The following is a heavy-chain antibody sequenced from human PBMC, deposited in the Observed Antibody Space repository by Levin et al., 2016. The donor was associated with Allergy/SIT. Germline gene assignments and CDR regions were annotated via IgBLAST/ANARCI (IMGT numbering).Heavy chain of an antibody. CDR2: ISSSSSYT. CDR3: ARAQSGYDPFWYFDL. Sequence: GGSLRLSCAASGFTFSSYSMNWVRQAPGKGLEWVSYISSSSSYTNYADSVKGRFTISRDNAKNSLYLQMNSLRAEDTAVYYCARAQSGYDPFWYFDLWGRGTLVTVSS. CDR1: GFTFSSYS. V-gene: IGHV3-21*05. D-gene: IGHD5-12*01. J-gene: IGHJ2*01.